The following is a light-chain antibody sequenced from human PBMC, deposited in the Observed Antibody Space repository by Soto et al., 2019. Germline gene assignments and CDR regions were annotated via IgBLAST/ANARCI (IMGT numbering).Light chain of an antibody. J-gene: IGKJ5*01. Sequence: EIVLTQSPGILSLSPGERASLSCGASQSVSSNYLAWYQQKPGQAPRLLIYGASTRATGIPARFSGSGSGTEFTLTISSLQSEDFAVYYCQQYNNWPITFGQGTRLEIK. CDR3: QQYNNWPIT. CDR1: QSVSSN. V-gene: IGKV3-15*01. CDR2: GAS.